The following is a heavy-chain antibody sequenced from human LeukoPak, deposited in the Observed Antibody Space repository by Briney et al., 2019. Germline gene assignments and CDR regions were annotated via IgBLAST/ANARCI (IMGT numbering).Heavy chain of an antibody. J-gene: IGHJ4*02. V-gene: IGHV3-48*02. Sequence: PGGSLRLSCAASGFTFSSYAMNWVRQAPGKGLEWVSYISSSSSTIYYADSVKGRFTISRDNAKNSLYLQMNSLRDEDTAVYYCAREVQYYDSSGSVIYYFDYWGQGTLVTVSS. D-gene: IGHD3-22*01. CDR3: AREVQYYDSSGSVIYYFDY. CDR2: ISSSSSTI. CDR1: GFTFSSYA.